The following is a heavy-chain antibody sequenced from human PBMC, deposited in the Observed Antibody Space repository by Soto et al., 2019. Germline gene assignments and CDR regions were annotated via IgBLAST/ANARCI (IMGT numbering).Heavy chain of an antibody. D-gene: IGHD6-19*01. J-gene: IGHJ4*02. Sequence: QVQLVQSGAEVKKPGASVKVSCKASGYTFTSYYMHWVRQAPGQGLEWMGIINPSGGSTSYAQKFQGRVTMTRDTSTSTVYMELSNLRSEDTAVYYCARSGDRQWPPEGIDYWGQGTLVTVSS. CDR2: INPSGGST. CDR1: GYTFTSYY. V-gene: IGHV1-46*03. CDR3: ARSGDRQWPPEGIDY.